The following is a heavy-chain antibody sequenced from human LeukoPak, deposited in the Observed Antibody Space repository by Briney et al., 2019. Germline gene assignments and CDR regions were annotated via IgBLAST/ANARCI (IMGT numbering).Heavy chain of an antibody. CDR3: TRGEFGGYGTFDY. Sequence: ASVKVSCKASGYTFTGYYIHWVRQAPGQGPEWMGWINPNSGGRDYAQKFQGRVTMTRDTSITTAYLELRRLTSDDTAVYYCTRGEFGGYGTFDYWGQGTLVTVSS. CDR2: INPNSGGR. CDR1: GYTFTGYY. J-gene: IGHJ4*02. V-gene: IGHV1-2*02. D-gene: IGHD5-12*01.